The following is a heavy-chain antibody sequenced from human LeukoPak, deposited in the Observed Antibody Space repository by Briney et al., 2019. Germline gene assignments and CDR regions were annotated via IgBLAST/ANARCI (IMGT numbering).Heavy chain of an antibody. CDR1: GGSFSNYY. CDR2: IDDSGRI. CDR3: ARRWNYGRNYYIDV. V-gene: IGHV4-34*01. Sequence: PSETLSLTCAVYGGSFSNYYWSWIRQPPGKGLEWIGEIDDSGRINYNPSLMSRVTVSVDTSKNQFSLRLTSVTATDTAVYYCARRWNYGRNYYIDVWGNGATVSVSS. J-gene: IGHJ6*03. D-gene: IGHD1-7*01.